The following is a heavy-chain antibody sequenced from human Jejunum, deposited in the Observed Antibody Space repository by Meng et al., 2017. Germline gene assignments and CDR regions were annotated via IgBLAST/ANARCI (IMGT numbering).Heavy chain of an antibody. CDR3: ATRTRDSFDY. J-gene: IGHJ4*02. D-gene: IGHD1-7*01. CDR2: IYHSGTT. Sequence: QVHWAEPGPGLVSPSGTVSLTCAVSGGSITGTNWWTWVRQAPGKGLVWIGEIYHSGTTNYNPSLKSRVAISADKSKNQFSLNLYSLSAADTAVYYCATRTRDSFDYWGQGSLVTVSS. V-gene: IGHV4-4*02. CDR1: GGSITGTNW.